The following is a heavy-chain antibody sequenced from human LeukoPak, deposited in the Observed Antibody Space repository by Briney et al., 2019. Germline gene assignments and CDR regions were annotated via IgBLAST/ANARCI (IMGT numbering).Heavy chain of an antibody. V-gene: IGHV1-3*01. Sequence: ASVKVSCKASGYTFTNYVVLWVRQAPGQRPEWMGWINAGNGDTKYSQNFQGRVTITRDTSASTAYMELSSLTSEDTALYYCARDDCGDTCYPGGYWGQGPLVTVSS. J-gene: IGHJ4*02. CDR1: GYTFTNYV. CDR3: ARDDCGDTCYPGGY. CDR2: INAGNGDT. D-gene: IGHD2-21*01.